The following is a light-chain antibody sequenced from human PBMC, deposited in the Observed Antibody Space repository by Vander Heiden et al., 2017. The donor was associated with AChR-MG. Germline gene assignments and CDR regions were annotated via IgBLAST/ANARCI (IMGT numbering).Light chain of an antibody. Sequence: QSALTQPASVSGSPGQSITISCTGTSSDVGGYNLVSWYQQHPGEGPKVIISEDSKRPSGVSNRFSGSKSGNTASLTISGLQAEDEADYYCCSYAGTNTWVFGGGTKLTVL. CDR3: CSYAGTNTWV. V-gene: IGLV2-23*01. CDR2: EDS. CDR1: SSDVGGYNL. J-gene: IGLJ3*02.